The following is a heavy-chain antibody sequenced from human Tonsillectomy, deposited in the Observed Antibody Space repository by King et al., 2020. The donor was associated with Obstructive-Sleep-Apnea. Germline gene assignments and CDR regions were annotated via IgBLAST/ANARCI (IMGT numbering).Heavy chain of an antibody. Sequence: VQLVESGGGLVQPGGSLRLSCAASGFTFSSYAMSWVRQAPGKGLEWVSGISGSGGSTYYADSVKCRFTIARDNSKTTPYLQMNSLRAEDTAVYYCAKDRKNIAVAGTDLWGQGTLVTVSS. CDR1: GFTFSSYA. CDR2: ISGSGGST. J-gene: IGHJ4*02. CDR3: AKDRKNIAVAGTDL. D-gene: IGHD6-19*01. V-gene: IGHV3-23*04.